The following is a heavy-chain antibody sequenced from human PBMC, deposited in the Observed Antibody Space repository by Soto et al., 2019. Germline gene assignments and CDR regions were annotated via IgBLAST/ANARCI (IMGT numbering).Heavy chain of an antibody. J-gene: IGHJ6*02. CDR1: GGTFSSYG. D-gene: IGHD3-16*01. CDR2: IFPTFNTA. V-gene: IGHV1-69*01. CDR3: AGGKHDTFGGVTVYYYYGMDF. Sequence: QEQLVQSGAEVKRPGSSVKVSCKASGGTFSSYGFSWVRQAPGQGLEWVGDIFPTFNTANYAQKFQGRVTITPDESTSTAYMVLSSLGSVDTAVYYCAGGKHDTFGGVTVYYYYGMDFWGHGATVTVSS.